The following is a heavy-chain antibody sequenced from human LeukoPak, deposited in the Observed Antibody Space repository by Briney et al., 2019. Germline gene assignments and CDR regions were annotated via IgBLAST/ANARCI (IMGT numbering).Heavy chain of an antibody. Sequence: GGSLRLSCTASGFTFNKYAMSWVRQAPGKGLGWVSAITGSGDDTYHADSVKGRFTISRDNSQNTLYLQMNSLRAEDTAIYYCAKGSRSSRPYYFDFWGQEILVTVSS. CDR3: AKGSRSSRPYYFDF. J-gene: IGHJ4*02. CDR2: ITGSGDDT. V-gene: IGHV3-23*01. D-gene: IGHD3-10*01. CDR1: GFTFNKYA.